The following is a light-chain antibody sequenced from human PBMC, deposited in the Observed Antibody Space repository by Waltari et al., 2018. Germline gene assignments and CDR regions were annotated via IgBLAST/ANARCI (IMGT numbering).Light chain of an antibody. Sequence: DIQMTKFPSSLPASVRDRVTISCRASQNINRYLNWYQQKPGKAPKLLICAASTLQSGVPSRFSGSGSGTDFTLTISSLQPEDSASYYCQQSYRTPYTFGQGTKVEV. CDR3: QQSYRTPYT. CDR1: QNINRY. V-gene: IGKV1-39*01. CDR2: AAS. J-gene: IGKJ2*01.